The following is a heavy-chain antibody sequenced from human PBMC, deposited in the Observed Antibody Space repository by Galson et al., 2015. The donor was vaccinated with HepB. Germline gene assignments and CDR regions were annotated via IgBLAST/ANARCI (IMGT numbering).Heavy chain of an antibody. D-gene: IGHD4-17*01. CDR3: ARDYSTVTIFDY. Sequence: SLRLSCAASGFTFSSYAMHWVRQAPGKGLEWVAVISYDGSNKYYADSVKGRFTISRDNSKNTLYLQMNGLRAEDTAVYYCARDYSTVTIFDYWGQGTLVTVSS. CDR1: GFTFSSYA. CDR2: ISYDGSNK. V-gene: IGHV3-30*04. J-gene: IGHJ4*02.